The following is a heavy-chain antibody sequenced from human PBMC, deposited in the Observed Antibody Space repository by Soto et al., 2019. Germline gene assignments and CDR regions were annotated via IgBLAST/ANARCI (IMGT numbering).Heavy chain of an antibody. CDR1: GGTFSSYA. Sequence: QVQLVQSGAEVKKPGSSVKDSCKASGGTFSSYAISWVRQAPGQGLEWMGGIIPIFGTANYAQKFQGRVTITADESTSTAYLELSSLRSEDTAVYYCAKVVEGWQHPTNYSDYWGQGTLLTVSS. CDR3: AKVVEGWQHPTNYSDY. D-gene: IGHD2-15*01. J-gene: IGHJ4*02. CDR2: IIPIFGTA. V-gene: IGHV1-69*01.